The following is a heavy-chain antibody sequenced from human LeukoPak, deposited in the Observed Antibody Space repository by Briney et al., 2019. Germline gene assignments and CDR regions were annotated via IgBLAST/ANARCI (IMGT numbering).Heavy chain of an antibody. D-gene: IGHD3-3*01. CDR3: AKDLLNDFWSGYSY. J-gene: IGHJ4*02. CDR1: GFTFSSYA. Sequence: GGSLRLSCAASGFTFSSYAMSWVRQAPGKGLEWVSAISGSGGSTYYADSVKGRFTISRGNSKNTLYLQMNSLRAEDTAVYYCAKDLLNDFWSGYSYWGQGTLVTVSS. CDR2: ISGSGGST. V-gene: IGHV3-23*01.